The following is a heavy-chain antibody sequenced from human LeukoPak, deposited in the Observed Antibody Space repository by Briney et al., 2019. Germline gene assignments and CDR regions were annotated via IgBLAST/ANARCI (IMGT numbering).Heavy chain of an antibody. V-gene: IGHV3-21*01. J-gene: IGHJ4*02. CDR1: GFTFSSYS. Sequence: AGGSLRLSCAASGFTFSSYSMNWVRQAPGKGLEWVSSISSSSSYIYYADSVKGRFTISRDNAKNSLYLQMNSLRAEDTAVYYCARDDRGIAARPVDYWGQGTLVTVSS. CDR3: ARDDRGIAARPVDY. CDR2: ISSSSSYI. D-gene: IGHD6-6*01.